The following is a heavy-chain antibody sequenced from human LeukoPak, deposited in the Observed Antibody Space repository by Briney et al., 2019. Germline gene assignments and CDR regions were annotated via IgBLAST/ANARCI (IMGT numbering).Heavy chain of an antibody. CDR2: MNPNSGNT. D-gene: IGHD2-15*01. CDR1: GYTFTSYD. CDR3: ARGRYCSGGSCYQEFDY. Sequence: ASVKVSCKASGYTFTSYDINWVRQATGQGLEWMGWMNPNSGNTGYAQKFQGRVTMTRNTSISTAYMELSSLRSDDTAVYYCARGRYCSGGSCYQEFDYWGQGTLVTVSS. V-gene: IGHV1-8*01. J-gene: IGHJ4*02.